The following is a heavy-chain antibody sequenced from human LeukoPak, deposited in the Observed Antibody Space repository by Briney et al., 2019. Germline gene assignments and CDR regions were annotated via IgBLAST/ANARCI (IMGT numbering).Heavy chain of an antibody. V-gene: IGHV4-30-2*01. Sequence: SETLSLTCTVSGGSISSGGYSWSWIRQPPGKGLEWIGYIYHSGSTYYNPSLKSRVTISVDRSKNQFSLKLSSVTAADTAVYYCARVLGIRDAFDIWGQGTMVTVSS. J-gene: IGHJ3*02. D-gene: IGHD7-27*01. CDR1: GGSISSGGYS. CDR3: ARVLGIRDAFDI. CDR2: IYHSGST.